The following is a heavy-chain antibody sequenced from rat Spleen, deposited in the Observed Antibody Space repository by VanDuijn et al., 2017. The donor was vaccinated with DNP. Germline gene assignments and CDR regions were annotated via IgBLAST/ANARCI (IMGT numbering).Heavy chain of an antibody. CDR2: ISHDGGTT. CDR3: TTTGFPGYHYYWHCDF. J-gene: IGHJ1*01. V-gene: IGHV5-20*01. CDR1: GFTFSDYY. D-gene: IGHD1-4*01. Sequence: DVQLVESGGDLVQPGRSLQLSCAASGFTFSDYYMAWVRQAPTKGLEWVASISHDGGTTYYLDSVKGRFTVSRDNERSSLYLQMDSLTSEDTATYYCTTTGFPGYHYYWHCDFWGPGTMVTVSS.